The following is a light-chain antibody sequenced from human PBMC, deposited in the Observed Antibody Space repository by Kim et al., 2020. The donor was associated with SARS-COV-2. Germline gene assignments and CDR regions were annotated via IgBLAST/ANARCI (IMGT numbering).Light chain of an antibody. V-gene: IGLV2-8*01. Sequence: QSVTISCTGTSSDVVGYNYVSSYQHHPGKAPTLMIYEVSKRPSGVPDRFSGSKSGNAASLTVSGLQAEDEADYYCTSYAGDNNYVLFGGGTQLTVL. CDR1: SSDVVGYNY. CDR3: TSYAGDNNYVL. J-gene: IGLJ2*01. CDR2: EVS.